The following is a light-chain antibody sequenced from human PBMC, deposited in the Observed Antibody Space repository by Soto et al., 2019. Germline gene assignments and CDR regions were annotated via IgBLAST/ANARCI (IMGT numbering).Light chain of an antibody. CDR1: SSDVGTHGY. CDR2: DVT. CDR3: MCYAGGNNWV. J-gene: IGLJ3*02. Sequence: QSVLTQPPSASGSPGQSVTISCTGTSSDVGTHGYDSWYQQHAGKAPKLMIYDVTKRPSGVPDRFSGSKSANTASLTVSGLQAEDEADYYCMCYAGGNNWVFGGGTKLTVL. V-gene: IGLV2-8*01.